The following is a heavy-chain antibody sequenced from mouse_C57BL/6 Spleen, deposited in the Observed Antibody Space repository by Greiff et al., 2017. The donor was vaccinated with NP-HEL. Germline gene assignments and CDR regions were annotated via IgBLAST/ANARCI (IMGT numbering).Heavy chain of an antibody. CDR3: ARESYYYEGYYAMDY. V-gene: IGHV1-50*01. CDR2: IDPSDSYT. Sequence: QVQLQQPGAELVKPGASVKLSCKASGYTFTSYWMQWVKQRPGQGLEWIGEIDPSDSYTNYNQKFKGKATLTVDTTSSTAYMQLSSLTSEDSAVYYCARESYYYEGYYAMDYWGQGTSVTVSS. J-gene: IGHJ4*01. CDR1: GYTFTSYW. D-gene: IGHD1-1*01.